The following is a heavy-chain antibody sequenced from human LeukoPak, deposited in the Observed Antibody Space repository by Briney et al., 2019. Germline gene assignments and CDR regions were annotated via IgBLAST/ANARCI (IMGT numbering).Heavy chain of an antibody. D-gene: IGHD5-24*01. J-gene: IGHJ4*02. Sequence: SETLSLTCTVSGGSISSYYWSWIRQPPGQGLEWIGYIYYSGSTNYNPSLKSRVTISVDTSKNQFSLKLSSVTAADTAVYYCSRDGYNRDYWGQGTLVTVSS. CDR1: GGSISSYY. V-gene: IGHV4-59*01. CDR2: IYYSGST. CDR3: SRDGYNRDY.